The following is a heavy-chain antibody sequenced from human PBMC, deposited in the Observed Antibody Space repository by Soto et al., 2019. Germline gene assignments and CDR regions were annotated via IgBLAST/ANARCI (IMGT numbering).Heavy chain of an antibody. CDR3: ARKEVGATLKDFDY. D-gene: IGHD1-26*01. V-gene: IGHV1-18*01. CDR2: ISADNGNT. J-gene: IGHJ4*02. CDR1: GYTFTSYG. Sequence: QVQLVQSGAEVKKPGASVKVSCKASGYTFTSYGITWVRQAPGQGLEWMGWISADNGNTNHAQKFQDRVTLTTDTSTTTAYMEVRSLRSDDTAVYYCARKEVGATLKDFDYWGQGTLVTVSS.